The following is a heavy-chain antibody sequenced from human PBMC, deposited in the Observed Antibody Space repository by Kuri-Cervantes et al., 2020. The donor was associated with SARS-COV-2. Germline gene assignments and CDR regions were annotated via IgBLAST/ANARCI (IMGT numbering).Heavy chain of an antibody. Sequence: GGSLRLSCKASGYTFTSYGISWVRQAPGQGLEWMGWISAYNGNTNYAQKLQGRVTMTTDTSTSTAYMELRSLRSDDTAVYYCAGDKGWELEMGFDYWGQGTLVAVSS. CDR2: ISAYNGNT. J-gene: IGHJ4*02. CDR1: GYTFTSYG. D-gene: IGHD1-26*01. V-gene: IGHV1-18*01. CDR3: AGDKGWELEMGFDY.